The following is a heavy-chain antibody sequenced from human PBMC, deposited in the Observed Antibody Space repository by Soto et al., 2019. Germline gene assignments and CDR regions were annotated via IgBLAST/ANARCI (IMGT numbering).Heavy chain of an antibody. V-gene: IGHV2-5*02. CDR1: GFSLSSTRMA. Sequence: QITLKESGPTLVKPTQTLTLTCTFSGFSLSSTRMAVGWIRQPPGKALEWLALIYWDDDKRYSPFLKSRLTITKDTSKNQVVLTMSNMDTVDTARSYCAHIVVAGLGYYFDYWGQGTLVTVSS. D-gene: IGHD6-19*01. CDR3: AHIVVAGLGYYFDY. J-gene: IGHJ4*02. CDR2: IYWDDDK.